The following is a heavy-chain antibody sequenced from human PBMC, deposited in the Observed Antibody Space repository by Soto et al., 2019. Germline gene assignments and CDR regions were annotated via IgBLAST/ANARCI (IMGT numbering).Heavy chain of an antibody. D-gene: IGHD3-22*01. J-gene: IGHJ4*02. Sequence: QVQLVESGGGVVQPGRSLRLFCAASGFTFSSYAMHWVRQAPGKGLEWVAVISYDGSNKYYADSVKGRFTISRDNSKNTLYLQMNSLRADDTAVYYCARSSGYYSARTSFDYWGQGTLVTVSS. CDR1: GFTFSSYA. CDR2: ISYDGSNK. CDR3: ARSSGYYSARTSFDY. V-gene: IGHV3-30-3*01.